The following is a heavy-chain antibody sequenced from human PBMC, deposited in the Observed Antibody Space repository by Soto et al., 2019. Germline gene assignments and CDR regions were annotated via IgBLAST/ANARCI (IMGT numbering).Heavy chain of an antibody. D-gene: IGHD2-2*01. CDR2: IGSAGGT. CDR3: AKEGCSITSSYLGGSGYFDF. Sequence: PGGSLRLSCAASGFIFSAYDMHWVRQATGKGLEWVSAIGSAGGTYYAGSVKGRFTISRDNAKNTLYLQMNSLRVEDTAVYYCAKEGCSITSSYLGGSGYFDFWGSGTLVTVSS. J-gene: IGHJ2*01. V-gene: IGHV3-13*01. CDR1: GFIFSAYD.